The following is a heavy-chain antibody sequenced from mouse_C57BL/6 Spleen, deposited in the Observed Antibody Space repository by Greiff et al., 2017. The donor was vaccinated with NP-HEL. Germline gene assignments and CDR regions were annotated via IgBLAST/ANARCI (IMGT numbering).Heavy chain of an antibody. CDR3: VPIYNDNAMDY. CDR2: IDPETGGT. D-gene: IGHD2-4*01. J-gene: IGHJ4*01. CDR1: GYTFTDYE. Sequence: QVQLQQSGAELVRPGASVTLSCKASGYTFTDYEMHWVKQTPVHGLEWIGAIDPETGGTAYNQKFKGKAILTADKSSSTAYMELRSLTSEDSAVYYCVPIYNDNAMDYWGQGTSVTVSS. V-gene: IGHV1-15*01.